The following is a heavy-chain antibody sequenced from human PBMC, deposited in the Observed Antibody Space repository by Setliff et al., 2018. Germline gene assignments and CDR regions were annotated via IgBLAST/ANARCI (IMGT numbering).Heavy chain of an antibody. Sequence: SETLSLTCAIYGESSSGYYWSWIRQSPGKTLEWIGEIMDGRDTVYNPSLNSRVTISFDTSRNQFSLELSSVTAADTAVYYCARHATYYHGSGNLPFDHWAQGSLVTVSS. D-gene: IGHD3-10*01. V-gene: IGHV4-34*12. CDR1: GESSSGYY. J-gene: IGHJ4*02. CDR2: IMDGRDT. CDR3: ARHATYYHGSGNLPFDH.